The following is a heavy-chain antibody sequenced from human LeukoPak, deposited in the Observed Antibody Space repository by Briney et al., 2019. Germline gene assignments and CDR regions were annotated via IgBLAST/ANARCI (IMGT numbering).Heavy chain of an antibody. J-gene: IGHJ4*02. V-gene: IGHV2-5*02. CDR3: AYSPTWGTTGTTFDY. D-gene: IGHD1-1*01. CDR2: IYWDDDK. Sequence: SGPTLVNPTQTLTLTCTFSGFSLSTSGVGVGWIRQPPGKALEWLALIYWDDDKRYSPSLKSRLTITKDTSKNQVVLTMANMDPVDTATYYCAYSPTWGTTGTTFDYWGQGTLVTVSS. CDR1: GFSLSTSGVG.